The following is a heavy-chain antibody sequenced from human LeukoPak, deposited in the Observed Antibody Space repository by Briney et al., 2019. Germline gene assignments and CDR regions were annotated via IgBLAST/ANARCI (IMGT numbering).Heavy chain of an antibody. J-gene: IGHJ1*01. Sequence: GGSLRLSCAASGFTFSSYVMSWVRQAPGKGLEWVSGISGSGGRTYYADSVKGRFTISRDNSKNTLYLQMNSLRAEDTAVYYCAKGSGYYPEYFQHWGQGTLVTVSS. CDR2: ISGSGGRT. CDR1: GFTFSSYV. D-gene: IGHD3-22*01. CDR3: AKGSGYYPEYFQH. V-gene: IGHV3-23*01.